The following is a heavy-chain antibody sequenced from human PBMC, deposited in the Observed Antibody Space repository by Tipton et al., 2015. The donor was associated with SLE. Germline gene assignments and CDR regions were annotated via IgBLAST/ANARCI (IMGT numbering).Heavy chain of an antibody. Sequence: TLSLTCTVSGGSISSYYWSWIRQPPGKGLEWIGYIYYSGSTNYNPSLKSRVTISVDTSKNQFSLKLSSVTAADTAVYYCARAWSYSTGWYYDLWGRGTLVTVSS. D-gene: IGHD2-8*02. CDR1: GGSISSYY. J-gene: IGHJ2*01. V-gene: IGHV4-59*01. CDR3: ARAWSYSTGWYYDL. CDR2: IYYSGST.